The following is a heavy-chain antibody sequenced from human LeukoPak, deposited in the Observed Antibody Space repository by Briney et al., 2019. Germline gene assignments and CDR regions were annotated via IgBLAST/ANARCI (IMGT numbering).Heavy chain of an antibody. V-gene: IGHV6-1*01. Sequence: SQTLSLTCAISGDSVSRKSAGWNWIRQSPSRGLEWLGRVYYVSTWYSDFLTSRITISPDTYKKQFSLHLDSVTPEDTAVYYCARGGLVRGSIDSLIAFDFWGQGTVVTVSS. CDR2: VYYVSTWYS. D-gene: IGHD3-10*01. CDR3: ARGGLVRGSIDSLIAFDF. J-gene: IGHJ3*01. CDR1: GDSVSRKSAG.